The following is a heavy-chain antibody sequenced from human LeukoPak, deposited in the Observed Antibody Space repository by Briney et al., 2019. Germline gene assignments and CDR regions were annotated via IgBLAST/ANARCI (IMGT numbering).Heavy chain of an antibody. Sequence: PSETLSLTCGVSGYSISRGYYWAWLRQPPGEGLEWIGTIYHIGSTYYNPSLERRVTISVDTSKNEFSLNLSSVTAADTAVYFCARAGWIITSGIDYWGQGALVTVSS. CDR1: GYSISRGYY. CDR3: ARAGWIITSGIDY. D-gene: IGHD3-10*01. V-gene: IGHV4-38-2*01. CDR2: IYHIGST. J-gene: IGHJ4*02.